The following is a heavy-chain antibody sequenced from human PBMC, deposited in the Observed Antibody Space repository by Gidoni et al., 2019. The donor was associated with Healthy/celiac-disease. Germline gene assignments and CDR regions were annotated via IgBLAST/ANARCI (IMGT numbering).Heavy chain of an antibody. CDR3: ARKGGPYTRYCSSTSCYSDAFDI. CDR1: GYTFTRYD. D-gene: IGHD2-2*01. CDR2: MSPNSGNT. V-gene: IGHV1-8*01. J-gene: IGHJ3*02. Sequence: QLVQSGPEVQKPGASVQVSCKASGYTFTRYDINWLRQATGQGLEWMGWMSPNSGNTGYAQKFQGRVNMTRKTSISTAYMELSSLRSEDTAVYDGARKGGPYTRYCSSTSCYSDAFDIWGQGTMVTVSS.